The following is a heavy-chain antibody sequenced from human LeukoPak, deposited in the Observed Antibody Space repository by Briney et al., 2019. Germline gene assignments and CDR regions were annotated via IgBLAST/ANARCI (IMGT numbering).Heavy chain of an antibody. CDR1: GFTFSSYT. CDR3: ARAGPIKGDY. CDR2: IGTSSTTI. V-gene: IGHV3-48*01. D-gene: IGHD1-1*01. J-gene: IGHJ4*02. Sequence: QAGGSLRLSCAASGFTFSSYTMNWVRQPPGKGLEWVSNIGTSSTTIYYADSVKGRFTISRDNAKNSLYLQMNSLRAEDTAVYYCARAGPIKGDYWGQGTLVTVSS.